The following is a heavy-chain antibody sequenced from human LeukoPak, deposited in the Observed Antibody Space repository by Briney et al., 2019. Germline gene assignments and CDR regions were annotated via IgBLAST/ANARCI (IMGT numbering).Heavy chain of an antibody. CDR1: GYTFTGYY. D-gene: IGHD3-10*01. J-gene: IGHJ5*02. CDR2: INPKSGGT. Sequence: ASVKVSCKASGYTFTGYYMHWVRQAPGQGLEWMGWINPKSGGTNYAQKLQGRVTMTTDTSTSTAYMDLRSLRSDDTALYYCATSITMVRGVIISGDWFDPWGQGTLVTVSS. V-gene: IGHV1-2*02. CDR3: ATSITMVRGVIISGDWFDP.